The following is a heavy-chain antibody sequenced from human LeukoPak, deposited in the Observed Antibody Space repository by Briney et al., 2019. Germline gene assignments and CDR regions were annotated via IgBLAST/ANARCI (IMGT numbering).Heavy chain of an antibody. V-gene: IGHV3-7*01. D-gene: IGHD3-3*01. CDR2: IKQDGSEK. J-gene: IGHJ5*02. CDR1: GFTFSSYW. CDR3: ARGRWSGLNWFDP. Sequence: GGSLRLSCAASGFTFSSYWMSWVRQAPGKGLEWVANIKQDGSEKYYVDSVKGRFTISRDNAKNSLYLQMNSLRAEDTAVYYCARGRWSGLNWFDPWGQGTLVTVSS.